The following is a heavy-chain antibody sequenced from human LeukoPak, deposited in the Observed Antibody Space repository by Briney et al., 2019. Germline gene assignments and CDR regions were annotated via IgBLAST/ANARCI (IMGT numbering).Heavy chain of an antibody. Sequence: PGGSLRLSCAASGFTFSSYGMHWVRQAPGKGLEWVAVIWYDGSNKYYADSVKGRFTISRDNSKNTLYLQMNSLRAEDTAVYYCAKDISRDYFDYWGQGTLVTVSS. V-gene: IGHV3-33*06. CDR1: GFTFSSYG. J-gene: IGHJ4*02. CDR3: AKDISRDYFDY. CDR2: IWYDGSNK.